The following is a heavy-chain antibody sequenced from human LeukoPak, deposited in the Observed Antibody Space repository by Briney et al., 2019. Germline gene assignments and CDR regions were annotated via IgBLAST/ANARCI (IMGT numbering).Heavy chain of an antibody. CDR3: AKDWAGVGFGS. J-gene: IGHJ4*02. D-gene: IGHD3-3*01. CDR1: GFTLTSYG. CDR2: ISHDGGIK. V-gene: IGHV3-30*13. Sequence: GGSLRLSCVASGFTLTSYGMHWVRQAPGKGLEWVAVISHDGGIKSYAESVRGRFTISRDTSKNRVFLQMDSLRAEDTAVYYCAKDWAGVGFGSWGQGTLVTVSS.